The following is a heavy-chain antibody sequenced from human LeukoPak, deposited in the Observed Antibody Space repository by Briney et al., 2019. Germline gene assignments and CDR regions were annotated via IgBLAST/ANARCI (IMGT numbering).Heavy chain of an antibody. Sequence: PGGSLRLSCAASGFTFSSYSMNWVRQAPGKGLEWVSSISSSSSYIYYADSVKGRFTISRDNAKNSLYLQMNSLRAEDTAVYYCARGQLGRYFDWPWGQGTLFTVSS. CDR1: GFTFSSYS. CDR2: ISSSSSYI. CDR3: ARGQLGRYFDWP. D-gene: IGHD3-9*01. J-gene: IGHJ5*02. V-gene: IGHV3-21*01.